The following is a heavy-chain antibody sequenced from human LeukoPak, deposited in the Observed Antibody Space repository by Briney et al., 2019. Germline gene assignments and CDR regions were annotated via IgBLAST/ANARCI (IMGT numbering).Heavy chain of an antibody. CDR2: ISWNSGSI. CDR1: GFIFNNYA. Sequence: GGSLRLSCAGSGFIFNNYAMHWVRQPPGKGLEWVSGISWNSGSIDYADSVKGRFTISRDNAKNSLYLQMNSLRAEDTAFYYCARRSAPCGLDYWGQGTLVTVSS. D-gene: IGHD3/OR15-3a*01. CDR3: ARRSAPCGLDY. V-gene: IGHV3-9*01. J-gene: IGHJ4*02.